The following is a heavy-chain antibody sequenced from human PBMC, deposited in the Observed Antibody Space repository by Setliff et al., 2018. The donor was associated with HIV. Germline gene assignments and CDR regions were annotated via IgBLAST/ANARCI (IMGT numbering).Heavy chain of an antibody. J-gene: IGHJ6*02. CDR2: VNSDGSST. V-gene: IGHV3-74*01. D-gene: IGHD2-8*01. CDR3: ARGGVYAIDYYYGMDV. Sequence: GGSLRLSCAAXGFTFSSYWMHWVRQARWEGLVWGSRVNSDGSSTSYADAGKGRXPIXXXNAKNTLYLQMNSLRAEDTAVYYCARGGVYAIDYYYGMDVWGQGT. CDR1: GFTFSSYW.